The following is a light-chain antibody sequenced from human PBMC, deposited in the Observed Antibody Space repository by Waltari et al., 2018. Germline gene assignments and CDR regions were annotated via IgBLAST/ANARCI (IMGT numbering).Light chain of an antibody. Sequence: QSVVTHPPSATGTLGQRVTMSWSGSGFTIGDTLVPWFQPPPGSAPKLPIYLNNQRPSGVPDRFSGSKSGTSASLAISGLQSEDEADYYCAAWDDSLGAWVFGGGTKLTVL. V-gene: IGLV1-47*01. J-gene: IGLJ3*02. CDR3: AAWDDSLGAWV. CDR1: GFTIGDTL. CDR2: LNN.